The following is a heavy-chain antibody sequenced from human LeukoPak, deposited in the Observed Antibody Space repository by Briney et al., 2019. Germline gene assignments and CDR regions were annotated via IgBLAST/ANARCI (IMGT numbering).Heavy chain of an antibody. CDR3: ARDNLKVLLWFGELSHYYGMDV. V-gene: IGHV1-2*02. D-gene: IGHD3-10*01. CDR1: GYTFTGYY. CDR2: INPNSGGT. J-gene: IGHJ6*02. Sequence: ASVKVSCKASGYTFTGYYMHWVRQAPGQGLEWMGWINPNSGGTNYAQKFQGRVTMTRDTSISTAYMELSRLRSDDTAVYYCARDNLKVLLWFGELSHYYGMDVWGQGTTVTVSS.